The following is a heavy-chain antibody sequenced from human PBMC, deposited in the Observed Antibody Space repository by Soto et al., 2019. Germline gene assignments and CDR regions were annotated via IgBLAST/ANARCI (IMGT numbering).Heavy chain of an antibody. V-gene: IGHV4-61*01. Sequence: ASETLSLTCTVSGGSVSSGSYYWSWIRQPPGKGLEWIGYIYYSGSTNYNPSLKSRVTISVDTSKNQFSLKLSSVTAADTAAYYCARDWTSYPGSYTNWFDPWGQGTLVTVSS. CDR2: IYYSGST. CDR3: ARDWTSYPGSYTNWFDP. J-gene: IGHJ5*02. D-gene: IGHD3-10*01. CDR1: GGSVSSGSYY.